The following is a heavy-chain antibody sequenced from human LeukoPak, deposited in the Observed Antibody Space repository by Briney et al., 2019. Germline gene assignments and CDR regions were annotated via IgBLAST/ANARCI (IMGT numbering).Heavy chain of an antibody. CDR1: GFNFGSYS. V-gene: IGHV3-48*04. J-gene: IGHJ4*02. D-gene: IGHD3-22*01. CDR2: ISSSGSTI. Sequence: GGSLRLSCAASGFNFGSYSMTWVRQAPGKGLEWVSYISSSGSTIYYADSVKGRFTISRDNAKNSLYLQMNSLRAEDTAVYYCARYYYDSSGYYYFDYWGQGTLVTVSS. CDR3: ARYYYDSSGYYYFDY.